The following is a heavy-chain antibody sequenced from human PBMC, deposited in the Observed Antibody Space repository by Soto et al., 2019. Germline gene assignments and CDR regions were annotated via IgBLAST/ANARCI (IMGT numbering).Heavy chain of an antibody. CDR1: GGSVSSGSYY. V-gene: IGHV4-61*01. D-gene: IGHD5-12*01. J-gene: IGHJ4*02. Sequence: QVQLQESGPRLVKPSETLSLTCGVSGGSVSSGSYYWSWIRQPPGKGLEWIGYIYYTGSTKYNPSLKSRVTISLGTSKNQFSLKLSSVTAADTAVYYCASFYHGYDFYDYWGQGTLFTVSA. CDR3: ASFYHGYDFYDY. CDR2: IYYTGST.